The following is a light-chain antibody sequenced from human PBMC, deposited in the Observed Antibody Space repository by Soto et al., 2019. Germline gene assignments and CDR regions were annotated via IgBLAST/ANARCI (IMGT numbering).Light chain of an antibody. V-gene: IGKV1-5*01. CDR1: QSINKW. Sequence: DIQMSQSPSTLSASVGDRVTITCRASQSINKWLAWYQQKPGKAPKLLIYDASSLETVVPSRFSGSGSGTEFTLTINSLQSDDFATYYCQHYNSFLFTFGQGTKLDIK. CDR2: DAS. CDR3: QHYNSFLFT. J-gene: IGKJ2*01.